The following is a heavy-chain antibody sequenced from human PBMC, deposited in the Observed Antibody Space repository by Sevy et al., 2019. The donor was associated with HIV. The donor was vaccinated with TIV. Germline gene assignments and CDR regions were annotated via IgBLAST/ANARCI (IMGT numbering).Heavy chain of an antibody. CDR3: ATTKDYYESSGFPFDY. J-gene: IGHJ4*02. CDR2: FDPEDDET. V-gene: IGHV1-24*01. Sequence: ASVKVSCKVSGYRLSQLSMHWVRQAPGKGLEWMGSFDPEDDETIYAQNFQGRVAMTEDTSTDTAYMELSTLRSEDTAVYYCATTKDYYESSGFPFDYWGQGTLVTVSS. CDR1: GYRLSQLS. D-gene: IGHD3-22*01.